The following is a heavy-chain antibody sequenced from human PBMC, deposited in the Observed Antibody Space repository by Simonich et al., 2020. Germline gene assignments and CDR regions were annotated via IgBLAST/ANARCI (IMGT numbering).Heavy chain of an antibody. Sequence: QVQLVESGGGVVQPGRSLRLSCAASGFTFSSYGMQWVRRAPGKRGDVVGVIRYKRNKKYYADSVKGRFTISGDNSKNTLYLQMNSLRAEDTAMYYCAKDLKGGRAAGHSYVDYWGQGTLVTVSS. CDR1: GFTFSSYG. V-gene: IGHV3-33*06. J-gene: IGHJ4*02. CDR2: IRYKRNKK. CDR3: AKDLKGGRAAGHSYVDY. D-gene: IGHD6-13*01.